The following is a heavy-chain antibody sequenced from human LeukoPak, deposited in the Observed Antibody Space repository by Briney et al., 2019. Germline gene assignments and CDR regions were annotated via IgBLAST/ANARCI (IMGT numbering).Heavy chain of an antibody. Sequence: ASVKVSCKASGGTFSSYAISWVRQAPGQGLEWMGIINPSGGSTSYAQKFQGRVTMTRDTSTTTVYMELSSLRFEDTAVYYCARALYSGSYSLNYWGQGTLVTVSS. J-gene: IGHJ4*02. D-gene: IGHD1-26*01. CDR1: GGTFSSYA. CDR2: INPSGGST. V-gene: IGHV1-46*01. CDR3: ARALYSGSYSLNY.